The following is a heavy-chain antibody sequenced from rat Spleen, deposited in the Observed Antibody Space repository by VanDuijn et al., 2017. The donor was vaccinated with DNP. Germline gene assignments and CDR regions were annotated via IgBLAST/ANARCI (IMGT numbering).Heavy chain of an antibody. D-gene: IGHD1-4*01. CDR2: VTNAGST. J-gene: IGHJ2*01. Sequence: EVLLQESGPGLVKPSQSLSLTCSVTGFSITNNFKWSWIRKFPGNKLEWMGYVTNAGSTDYNPSLKSRISITTDTSKNQFFLQVNSVTPEDTATYYCASGPNGYNYFDYWGQGVMVTVSS. V-gene: IGHV3-3*01. CDR1: GFSITNNFK. CDR3: ASGPNGYNYFDY.